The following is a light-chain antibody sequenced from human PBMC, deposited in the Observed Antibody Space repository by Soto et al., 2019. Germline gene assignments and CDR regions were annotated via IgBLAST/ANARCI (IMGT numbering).Light chain of an antibody. V-gene: IGLV1-40*01. J-gene: IGLJ3*02. CDR1: SSNIGAGYD. CDR3: QSYDSSLSAWV. CDR2: GNS. Sequence: VLTQPPSVSGAPGQRVTISCTESSSNIGAGYDVHWYQQLPGTAPKLLIYGNSNRPSGVPDRFSGSKSGTSASLAITGLQAEDEADYYCQSYDSSLSAWVFGGGTKVTVL.